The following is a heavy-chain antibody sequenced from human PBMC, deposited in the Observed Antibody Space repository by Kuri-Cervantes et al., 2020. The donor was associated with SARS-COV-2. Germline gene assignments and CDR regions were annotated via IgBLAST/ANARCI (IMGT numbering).Heavy chain of an antibody. CDR3: ARDRGRIAAAGIGWFDP. CDR2: IYYSGNT. D-gene: IGHD6-13*01. V-gene: IGHV4-39*07. J-gene: IGHJ5*02. Sequence: SETLSLTCTVSGGSISSSSYYWGWIRQPPGKGLEWIGSIYYSGNTLYNPSLKSRLTISVDTSKKQFSLNLSSVTAADTAVYYCARDRGRIAAAGIGWFDPWGQGTLVAVSS. CDR1: GGSISSSSYY.